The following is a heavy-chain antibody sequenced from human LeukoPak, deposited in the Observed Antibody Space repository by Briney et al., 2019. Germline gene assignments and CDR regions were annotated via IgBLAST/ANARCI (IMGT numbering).Heavy chain of an antibody. V-gene: IGHV3-21*01. Sequence: GGSLRLSCAASGFTFSSYSMNWVRQAPGKGLEWVSSISSSSSYIYYADSVKGRFTISRDNAKNSLYLQMNSLRAEDTAVYYCARETYDILTGYYNLDYWGQGTLVTVSS. D-gene: IGHD3-9*01. CDR1: GFTFSSYS. CDR2: ISSSSSYI. CDR3: ARETYDILTGYYNLDY. J-gene: IGHJ4*02.